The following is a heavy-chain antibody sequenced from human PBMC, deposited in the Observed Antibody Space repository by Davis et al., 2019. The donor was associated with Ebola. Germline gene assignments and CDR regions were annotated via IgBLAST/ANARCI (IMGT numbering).Heavy chain of an antibody. J-gene: IGHJ6*03. CDR1: VCTFSSYA. CDR3: ARAIYCSSSSCYHYYYMDV. D-gene: IGHD2-2*01. V-gene: IGHV1-69*13. CDR2: IIPIFGTA. Sequence: SSVTVSCLASVCTFSSYAIRWVRQAPGQGLEWMGGIIPIFGTANYAQKFQGRVTITADESTSTAYMELSSLRSEDTAVYYCARAIYCSSSSCYHYYYMDVWGKGTTVTVSS.